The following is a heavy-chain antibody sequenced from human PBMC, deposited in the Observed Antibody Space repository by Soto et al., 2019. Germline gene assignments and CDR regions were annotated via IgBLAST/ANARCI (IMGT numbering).Heavy chain of an antibody. CDR3: ARERINCSGGSCYYHPGVDV. J-gene: IGHJ6*02. D-gene: IGHD2-15*01. Sequence: EASVKVSCKASGGTFSSYAISWVRQAPGQGLEWMGGIIPIFGTANYAQKFQGRVTITADESTSTAYTELSSLRSEDTAVYYCARERINCSGGSCYYHPGVDVWGQGTTVTVSS. V-gene: IGHV1-69*13. CDR2: IIPIFGTA. CDR1: GGTFSSYA.